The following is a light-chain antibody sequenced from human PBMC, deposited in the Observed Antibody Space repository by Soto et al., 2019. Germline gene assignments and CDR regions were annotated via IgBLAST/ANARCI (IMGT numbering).Light chain of an antibody. Sequence: EVVMTQSPATLSVSPGDSATLSCRASEGVGTNLAWYQQTPGQGPRLLIYATSTRATGIPARFSGSGSGTEFSLTISGLQYEDFAIYYCQQYNKGPPWTFCQGTKVDIK. J-gene: IGKJ1*01. CDR1: EGVGTN. CDR2: ATS. V-gene: IGKV3-15*01. CDR3: QQYNKGPPWT.